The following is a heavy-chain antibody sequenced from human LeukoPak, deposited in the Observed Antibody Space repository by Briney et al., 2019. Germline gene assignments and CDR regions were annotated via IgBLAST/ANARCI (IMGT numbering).Heavy chain of an antibody. V-gene: IGHV3-74*03. CDR3: ATFGYNWNLGY. Sequence: GGSLRLSCAPSGFTFSNYYVHWFRQLPGKGLVWVSRINSDSRDTTYVDSVKGRFTISRDNAKNTVYLQMNSLRAEDTAVYYCATFGYNWNLGYWGQGTLVTVSS. J-gene: IGHJ4*02. D-gene: IGHD1-20*01. CDR1: GFTFSNYY. CDR2: INSDSRDT.